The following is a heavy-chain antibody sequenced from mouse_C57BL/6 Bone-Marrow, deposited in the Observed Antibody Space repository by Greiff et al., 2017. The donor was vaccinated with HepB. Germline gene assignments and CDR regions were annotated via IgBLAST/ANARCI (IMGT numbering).Heavy chain of an antibody. V-gene: IGHV5-4*01. CDR2: ISDGGSYT. CDR3: AKERKAWFAY. Sequence: EVKVVESGGGLVKPGGSLKLSCAASGFTFSSYAMSWVRQTPEKRLEWVATISDGGSYTYYPDNVKGRFTISRDNAKNNLYLQMSHLKSEDTAMYYCAKERKAWFAYWGQGALVTVSA. CDR1: GFTFSSYA. J-gene: IGHJ3*01.